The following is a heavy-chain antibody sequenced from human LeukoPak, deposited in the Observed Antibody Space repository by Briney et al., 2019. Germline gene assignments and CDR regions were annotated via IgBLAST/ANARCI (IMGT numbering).Heavy chain of an antibody. J-gene: IGHJ6*02. V-gene: IGHV4-4*09. Sequence: SETLSLTCTVSGGSISSYYWSWIRQPPGKGLEWIGYIYTSGSTNYNPSLKSRVTISVDTSKNQFSLKLSSVTAADTAVYYCARLACGSCYSGGLYGMDVWGQGTTVTVSS. CDR2: IYTSGST. D-gene: IGHD2-15*01. CDR3: ARLACGSCYSGGLYGMDV. CDR1: GGSISSYY.